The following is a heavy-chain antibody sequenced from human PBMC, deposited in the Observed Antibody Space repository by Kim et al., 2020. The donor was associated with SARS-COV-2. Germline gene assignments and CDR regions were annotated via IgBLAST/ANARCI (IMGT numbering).Heavy chain of an antibody. CDR3: ARENRYSSSPHFDY. V-gene: IGHV4-4*07. J-gene: IGHJ4*02. CDR1: GGSISSYY. Sequence: SETLSLTCTVSGGSISSYYWSWIRQPAGKGLEWIGRICTSGSTNYNPSLKSRVTMSVDTSKNQFSLKLSSVTAADTAVYYCARENRYSSSPHFDYWGQGTLVTVSS. CDR2: ICTSGST. D-gene: IGHD6-6*01.